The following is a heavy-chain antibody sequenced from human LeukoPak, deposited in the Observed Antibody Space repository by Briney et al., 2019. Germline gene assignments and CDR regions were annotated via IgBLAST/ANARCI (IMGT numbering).Heavy chain of an antibody. V-gene: IGHV1-8*03. D-gene: IGHD3-3*01. Sequence: ASVKVSCKASGYTFTSYDINWVRQATGQGLEWMGRMNPNSGNTGYAQKFQGRVTITRNTSISTAYMELSSLRSEDTAVYYCARSYYDFWSGYQNDYYYYYYMDVWGKGTTVTVSS. J-gene: IGHJ6*03. CDR3: ARSYYDFWSGYQNDYYYYYYMDV. CDR2: MNPNSGNT. CDR1: GYTFTSYD.